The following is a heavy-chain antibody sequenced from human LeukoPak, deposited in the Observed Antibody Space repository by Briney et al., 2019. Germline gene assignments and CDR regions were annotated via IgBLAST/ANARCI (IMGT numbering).Heavy chain of an antibody. V-gene: IGHV3-53*01. J-gene: IGHJ4*02. CDR3: ARAYYFDY. CDR2: TYTGGNS. CDR1: GFTFSSIH. Sequence: GGSLRLSCAASGFTFSSIHMVWVRQAPGKGLEWVSVTYTGGNSYYADSVKGRFIISRDISKNTLYLQMNSLRAEDTAVYYCARAYYFDYWGQGTLVTVSS.